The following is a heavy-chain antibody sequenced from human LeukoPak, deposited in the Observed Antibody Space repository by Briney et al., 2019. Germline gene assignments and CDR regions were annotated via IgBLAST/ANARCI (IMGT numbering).Heavy chain of an antibody. D-gene: IGHD2-21*01. CDR1: GYTFTGYY. CDR3: ARGRHQGYCGGDCYSPYFDY. V-gene: IGHV1-2*02. J-gene: IGHJ4*02. Sequence: ASVKFSCKASGYTFTGYYIHWVRQAPGQGLEWKGWINPISGVTNYAQNFQGRVTMTRDTSISTAYMDLSSLRSGDTAVYYCARGRHQGYCGGDCYSPYFDYWGQGTLVTVSS. CDR2: INPISGVT.